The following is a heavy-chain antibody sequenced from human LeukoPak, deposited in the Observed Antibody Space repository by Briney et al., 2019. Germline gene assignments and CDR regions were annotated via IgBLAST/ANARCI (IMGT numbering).Heavy chain of an antibody. CDR3: ARVKVVRQTTVTRPRAFDI. V-gene: IGHV4-34*01. D-gene: IGHD4-17*01. Sequence: PSETLSLTCAVYGGSFSGYYWSWIRQPPGKGLEWIGEINHSGSTNYNPSLKSRVTISVDTSKNQFSLKLSSVTAADTAVYYCARVKVVRQTTVTRPRAFDIRGQGTMVTVSS. J-gene: IGHJ3*02. CDR1: GGSFSGYY. CDR2: INHSGST.